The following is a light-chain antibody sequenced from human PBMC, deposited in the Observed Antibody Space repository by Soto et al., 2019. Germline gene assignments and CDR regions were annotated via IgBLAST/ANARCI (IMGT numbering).Light chain of an antibody. V-gene: IGKV1-5*01. CDR2: DAS. CDR3: QQYNSDLWT. CDR1: QSIRTW. J-gene: IGKJ1*01. Sequence: DIPMSQSPSTLSASVGDRVTITCRASQSIRTWLAWFQQKPGKAPKLLISDASSLESGVPSRFSGRGSRTEFTLTISSLQPDDFATYYCQQYNSDLWTFGQGTKIDI.